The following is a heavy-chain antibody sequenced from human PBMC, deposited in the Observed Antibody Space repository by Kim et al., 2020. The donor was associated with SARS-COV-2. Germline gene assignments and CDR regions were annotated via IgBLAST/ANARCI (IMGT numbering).Heavy chain of an antibody. J-gene: IGHJ6*02. CDR2: IIPIFGTA. CDR3: ARSQRPRGYSGYDYEINLYGMDV. Sequence: SVKVSCKASGGTFSSYAISWVRQAPGQGLEWMGGIIPIFGTANYAQKFQGRVTITADESTSTAYMELSSLRSEDTAVYYCARSQRPRGYSGYDYEINLYGMDVWGQGTTVTVSS. D-gene: IGHD5-12*01. CDR1: GGTFSSYA. V-gene: IGHV1-69*13.